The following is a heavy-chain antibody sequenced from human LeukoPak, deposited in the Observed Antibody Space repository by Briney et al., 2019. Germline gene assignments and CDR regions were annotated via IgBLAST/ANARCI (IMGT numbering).Heavy chain of an antibody. J-gene: IGHJ4*02. V-gene: IGHV4-39*01. CDR2: IYYSGST. Sequence: SETLSLSCAVSGGSISSTPYFWGWIRQPPGKGLEWIGSIYYSGSTYYSPSLKSRVTISVDTSKNQLSLKLTSVTAADTAVYYCASKPLTSSIAAVDHWGQGTLVTVSS. CDR1: GGSISSTPYF. CDR3: ASKPLTSSIAAVDH. D-gene: IGHD6-13*01.